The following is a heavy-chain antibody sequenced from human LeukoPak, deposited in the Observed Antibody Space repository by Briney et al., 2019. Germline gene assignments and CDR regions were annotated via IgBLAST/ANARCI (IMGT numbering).Heavy chain of an antibody. CDR2: IYTSGST. D-gene: IGHD3-3*01. CDR3: ARGPIVTGVVDY. J-gene: IGHJ4*02. Sequence: SETLSLTCTVSGGYISSYYWSWIRQPAGKGLEWIGRIYTSGSTNYNPSLKSRVTMSVDTSKNQFSLKLSSVTAADTAVYYCARGPIVTGVVDYWGQGTLVTVSS. CDR1: GGYISSYY. V-gene: IGHV4-4*07.